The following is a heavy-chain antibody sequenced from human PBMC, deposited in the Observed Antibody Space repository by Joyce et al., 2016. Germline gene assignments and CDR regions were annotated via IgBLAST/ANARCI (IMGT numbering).Heavy chain of an antibody. CDR3: ARSQWLAPLMY. J-gene: IGHJ4*02. Sequence: QVQLQQWGAGLLKPSETLSLTCVVSGGPFRGFFWTWVRQAPGKGLEWIGDINNSGVANYNPSLKTRVTLSVDTSKNQFSLKVTSLSAADTAVYYCARSQWLAPLMYWGQGTPVTVSS. V-gene: IGHV4-34*01. CDR2: INNSGVA. CDR1: GGPFRGFF. D-gene: IGHD6-19*01.